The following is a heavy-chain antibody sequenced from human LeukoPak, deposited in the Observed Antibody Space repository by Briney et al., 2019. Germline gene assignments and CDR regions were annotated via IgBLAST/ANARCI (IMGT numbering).Heavy chain of an antibody. J-gene: IGHJ6*04. CDR2: LIPIFGTA. Sequence: ASVKLSCKASGGTFSSYAISWVRQAPGHGLESMGGLIPIFGTANYAQKFQGRVTITADESTSTAYMELSSLRSEDTAVYYCARVRDYYDILTGYHNHYGMDVWGKGTTVTVSS. D-gene: IGHD3-9*01. V-gene: IGHV1-69*13. CDR3: ARVRDYYDILTGYHNHYGMDV. CDR1: GGTFSSYA.